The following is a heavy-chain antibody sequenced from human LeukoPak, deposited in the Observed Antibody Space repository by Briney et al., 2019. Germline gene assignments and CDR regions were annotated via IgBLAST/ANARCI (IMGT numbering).Heavy chain of an antibody. V-gene: IGHV3-23*01. CDR1: GFTFSSLA. D-gene: IGHD1-1*01. J-gene: IGHJ4*02. CDR3: AKGQELDDGVFDS. Sequence: PGGSLRLSCTASGFTFSSLAMTWVRQAPGKGLEWVSTIRSNGDTTYNADSVKGRFTISRDNSKNTLYLELNSLRVEGTATLYCAKGQELDDGVFDSWGQGTMVTVSS. CDR2: IRSNGDTT.